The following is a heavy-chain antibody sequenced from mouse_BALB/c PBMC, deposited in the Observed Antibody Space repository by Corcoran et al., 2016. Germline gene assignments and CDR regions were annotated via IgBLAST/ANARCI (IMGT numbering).Heavy chain of an antibody. Sequence: EVQLQQSGPELVKPGASVKMSCKASGYTFTSYVMHGVKQKPGQGLEWIGYINPYNDGTKYNEKFKGKATLTSDKSSSTAYMELSSLTSEDSAVYYCARGGDGKYADYWGQGTTLTVSS. CDR2: INPYNDGT. V-gene: IGHV1S136*01. CDR3: ARGGDGKYADY. D-gene: IGHD2-1*01. J-gene: IGHJ2*01. CDR1: GYTFTSYV.